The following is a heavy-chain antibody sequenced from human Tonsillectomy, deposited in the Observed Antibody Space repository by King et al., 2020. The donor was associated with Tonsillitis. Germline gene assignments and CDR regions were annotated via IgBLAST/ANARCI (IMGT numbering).Heavy chain of an antibody. Sequence: VQLVESGAEVKKPGESLKISWKGSGYSFTSYWIGWVRQMPGKGLEGLRIIYPGDSDTRYSPSFQGQVTISADKSISTAYLQWSSLKASDTAMYYCARREGRSGGAFDIWGQGTMVTVSS. J-gene: IGHJ3*02. CDR1: GYSFTSYW. D-gene: IGHD3-10*01. CDR3: ARREGRSGGAFDI. CDR2: IYPGDSDT. V-gene: IGHV5-51*03.